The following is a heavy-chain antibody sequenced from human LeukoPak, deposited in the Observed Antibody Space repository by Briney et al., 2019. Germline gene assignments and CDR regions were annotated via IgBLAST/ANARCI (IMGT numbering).Heavy chain of an antibody. V-gene: IGHV3-33*01. D-gene: IGHD2-2*02. J-gene: IGHJ4*02. CDR1: GFAFSGYG. CDR2: IWYDGSNK. CDR3: ARDNYCSSTDCYNFDY. Sequence: GGSLRLSCAASGFAFSGYGMHWVRQAPGKGLEWVAVIWYDGSNKYYEDSVKGRFTISRDTSTSTLYLQMNSLRVDDTAVYYCARDNYCSSTDCYNFDYWGQGTLVTVSS.